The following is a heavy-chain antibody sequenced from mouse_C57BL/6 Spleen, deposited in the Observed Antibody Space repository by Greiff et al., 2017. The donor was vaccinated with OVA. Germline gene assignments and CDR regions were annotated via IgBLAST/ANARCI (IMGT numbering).Heavy chain of an antibody. Sequence: QVQLKESGAELVKPGASVKISCKASGYAFSSYWMNWVKQRPGKGLEWIGQIYPGDGDTNYNGKFKGKATLTADKSSSTAYMQLSSLTSEDSAVYFCARCVAGGKGFGDWGQGTTLTVSS. CDR3: ARCVAGGKGFGD. J-gene: IGHJ2*01. CDR2: IYPGDGDT. CDR1: GYAFSSYW. V-gene: IGHV1-80*01. D-gene: IGHD2-1*01.